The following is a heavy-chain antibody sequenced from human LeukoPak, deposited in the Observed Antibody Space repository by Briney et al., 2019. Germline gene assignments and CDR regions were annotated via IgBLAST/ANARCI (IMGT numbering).Heavy chain of an antibody. CDR2: IYHSGST. D-gene: IGHD6-25*01. V-gene: IGHV4-38-2*02. CDR3: ARDSGGYPNFDY. CDR1: GYSISSGYY. Sequence: KPSETLSLTCTVSGYSISSGYYWGWIRQPPGKGLEWIGSIYHSGSTYYNPSLKSRVTISVDTSKNQFSLKLSSVTAADTAVYYCARDSGGYPNFDYWGQGTLVTVSS. J-gene: IGHJ4*02.